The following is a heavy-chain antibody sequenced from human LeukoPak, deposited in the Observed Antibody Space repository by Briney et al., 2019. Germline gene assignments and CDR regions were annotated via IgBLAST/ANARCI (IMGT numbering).Heavy chain of an antibody. Sequence: GGSLRLSCAASGFTFSGYGMHWVRQAPGQGLEWVAFIRYDGSDKRYADSVRGRFTISRDNSRNTLYLQMNGLRPEDTAVYYCAKDLSGYCSGGSCYPNWFDPWGQGTLVTVSS. J-gene: IGHJ5*02. CDR3: AKDLSGYCSGGSCYPNWFDP. V-gene: IGHV3-30*02. CDR1: GFTFSGYG. D-gene: IGHD2-15*01. CDR2: IRYDGSDK.